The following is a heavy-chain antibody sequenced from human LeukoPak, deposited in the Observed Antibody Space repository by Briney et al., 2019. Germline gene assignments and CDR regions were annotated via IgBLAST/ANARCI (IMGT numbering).Heavy chain of an antibody. D-gene: IGHD6-19*01. CDR2: IYYSGST. Sequence: SETLSLTSTVSGGSISSYYWSWIRQPPGKGLEWIGYIYYSGSTNYNPSLKSRVTISVDTSKNQFSLKLSSVTAADTAVYCCARVKAVAGSFEYYYYYYGMDVWGQGTTVTVSS. CDR1: GGSISSYY. J-gene: IGHJ6*02. V-gene: IGHV4-59*01. CDR3: ARVKAVAGSFEYYYYYYGMDV.